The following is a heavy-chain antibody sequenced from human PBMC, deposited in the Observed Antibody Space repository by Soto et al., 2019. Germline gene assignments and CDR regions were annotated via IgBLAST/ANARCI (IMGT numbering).Heavy chain of an antibody. V-gene: IGHV3-7*01. CDR1: GFNFGTSW. CDR2: MRPDGSET. CDR3: GGGRDYIFLTGHYDAFEL. J-gene: IGHJ3*01. D-gene: IGHD3-9*01. Sequence: EVQLVESGGGLVQPGGSLRLSCAASGFNFGTSWMTWVRQAPGKGLEWVANMRPDGSETHYEDSVEGRFTISRDNAQNSVYLKMNSLRAEDRVVYYCGGGRDYIFLTGHYDAFELWGKGTMVTVSS.